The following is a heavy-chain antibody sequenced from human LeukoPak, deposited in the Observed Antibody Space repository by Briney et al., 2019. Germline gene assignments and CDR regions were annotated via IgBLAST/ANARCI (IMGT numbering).Heavy chain of an antibody. CDR1: GFTFSTYN. CDR3: AREGGGIDY. Sequence: GGSLRLSCAASGFTFSTYNMNWVRRAPGKGLEWVSSISSGSGYIYYADSVKGRFIISRDNAKNSLYLQMNSPRAEDTAVYYCAREGGGIDYWGQGTLVTVSS. V-gene: IGHV3-21*01. CDR2: ISSGSGYI. J-gene: IGHJ4*02. D-gene: IGHD1-1*01.